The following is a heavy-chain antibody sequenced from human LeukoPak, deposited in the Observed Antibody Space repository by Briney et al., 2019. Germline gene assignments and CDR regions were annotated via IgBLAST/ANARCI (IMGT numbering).Heavy chain of an antibody. J-gene: IGHJ4*02. D-gene: IGHD1-26*01. CDR1: GFAFSTYG. CDR2: ISGSGDST. V-gene: IGHV3-23*01. CDR3: TKSGPSYYEH. Sequence: GGSLRLSCAASGFAFSTYGMNWVRQAPGKGLEWVSSISGSGDSTSYADSVKGRFIISRDNSKNTVFLQMSSLRGEDTALYYCTKSGPSYYEHWGQGILVTVSS.